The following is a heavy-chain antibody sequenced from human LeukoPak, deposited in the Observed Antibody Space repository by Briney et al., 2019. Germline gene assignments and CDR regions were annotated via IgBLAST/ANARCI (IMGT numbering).Heavy chain of an antibody. CDR2: IRSSSSYI. J-gene: IGHJ6*03. CDR3: ARDRMGTAIPYYMDV. V-gene: IGHV3-21*01. CDR1: GFTFSSYS. D-gene: IGHD5-18*01. Sequence: GGSLRLSCAASGFTFSSYSMNWVRQAPGKGLEWVSSIRSSSSYIYYADSVKGRFTISRDNAKNSLYLQMNSLRAEDTAVYYCARDRMGTAIPYYMDVWGKGTTVTISS.